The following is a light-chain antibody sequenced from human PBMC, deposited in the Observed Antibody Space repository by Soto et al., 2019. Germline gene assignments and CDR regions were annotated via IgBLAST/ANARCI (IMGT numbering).Light chain of an antibody. CDR1: QGIRND. Sequence: IQSRSSLSASVGDRVTITCRASQGIRNDLGWYQQKPGKAPKLLIYAASTLQSGVPSRFSGSGSGTDFTLTISSLQPEDVAAYYCQEYTSAPWRFGQATMVDI. V-gene: IGKV1-27*01. J-gene: IGKJ1*01. CDR3: QEYTSAPWR. CDR2: AAS.